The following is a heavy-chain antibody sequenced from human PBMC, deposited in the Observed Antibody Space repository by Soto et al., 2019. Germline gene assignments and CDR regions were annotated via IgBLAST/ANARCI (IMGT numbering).Heavy chain of an antibody. CDR1: AFTFNNYA. CDR2: IGGSGRTT. CDR3: TKSRYSDSSGDFYDY. D-gene: IGHD3-22*01. V-gene: IGHV3-23*01. Sequence: GGSLRLSCAASAFTFNNYAMSWVRQAPGKGLEWVSGIGGSGRTTYYADSVKGRFTISRDNSNNTLFLQMNSLRAEDTAVYYCTKSRYSDSSGDFYDYWGQGTLVTVSS. J-gene: IGHJ4*02.